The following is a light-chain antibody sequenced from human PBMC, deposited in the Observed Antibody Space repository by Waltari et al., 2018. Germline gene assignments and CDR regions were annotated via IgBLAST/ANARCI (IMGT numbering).Light chain of an antibody. J-gene: IGLJ1*01. CDR3: SSYARSSTLYV. CDR2: DVS. V-gene: IGLV2-14*03. CDR1: SSDVGGYNY. Sequence: QSALTQPASVSGSPGQSITISCTGTSSDVGGYNYVSWYQQHPGKAPKLRIYDVSNRPSGVSNRFSGSKSCNTASLTISGLQAEDEADYYCSSYARSSTLYVFGTGTKVTVL.